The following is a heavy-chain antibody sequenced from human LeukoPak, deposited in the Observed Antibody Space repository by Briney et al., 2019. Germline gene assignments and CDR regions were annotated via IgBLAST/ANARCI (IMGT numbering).Heavy chain of an antibody. CDR2: ISHDGGAK. Sequence: GGSLRLSCAVSGFTIRIYGMHWVRQAPGKGLEWVAMISHDGGAKYYGDSVKGRFTISRDDSKNTLYLQMNSLSTEDTAFYYCAKDWGSSDWYNYFDPWGQGTLVTVSS. CDR3: AKDWGSSDWYNYFDP. V-gene: IGHV3-30*18. J-gene: IGHJ5*02. D-gene: IGHD6-19*01. CDR1: GFTIRIYG.